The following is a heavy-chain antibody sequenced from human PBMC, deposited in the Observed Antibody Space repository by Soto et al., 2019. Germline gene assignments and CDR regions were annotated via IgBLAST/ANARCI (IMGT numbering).Heavy chain of an antibody. J-gene: IGHJ1*01. CDR2: IRNRANSYTT. CDR1: GFTFSDHY. CDR3: ASTYGDFRDFQN. Sequence: EVQLVESGGGLVQPGGSLRLSCAASGFTFSDHYMDWVRQAPGKGLEWVGRIRNRANSYTTEYAASVKGRFTIARDGSKNSQSLQMNSLKTEDTAVYYCASTYGDFRDFQNWGQGTLVTVSS. D-gene: IGHD4-17*01. V-gene: IGHV3-72*01.